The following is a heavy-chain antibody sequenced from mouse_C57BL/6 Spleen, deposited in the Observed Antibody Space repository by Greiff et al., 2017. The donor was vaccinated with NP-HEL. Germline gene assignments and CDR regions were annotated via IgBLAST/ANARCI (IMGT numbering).Heavy chain of an antibody. V-gene: IGHV8-8*01. CDR2: IWWDDDK. J-gene: IGHJ2*01. Sequence: QVTLNVSGPGILQPSQTLSLTCSFSGFSLSTFGMGVGWIRPPSGQGLEWLAHIWWDDDKYYNPALKSRLTISKDTSKNQVVLKIANVDTAETATDYCARAYYGSSYVSDWGQGTTLTVSS. D-gene: IGHD1-1*01. CDR3: ARAYYGSSYVSD. CDR1: GFSLSTFGMG.